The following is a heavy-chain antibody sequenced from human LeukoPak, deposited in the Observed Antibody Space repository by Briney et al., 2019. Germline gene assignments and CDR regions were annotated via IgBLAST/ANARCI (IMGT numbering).Heavy chain of an antibody. V-gene: IGHV3-23*01. CDR2: INGDGDST. CDR1: GFTFSNYG. Sequence: PGGSLRLSCTGSGFTFSNYGMSWVRQAPGKGLEWVSGINGDGDSTYYVDSVKGRFTISRDNSKSTLCLHMNSLRAEDTAVYYCARRDPTTPKFDYWGQGTLVTVSS. J-gene: IGHJ4*02. CDR3: ARRDPTTPKFDY. D-gene: IGHD1-14*01.